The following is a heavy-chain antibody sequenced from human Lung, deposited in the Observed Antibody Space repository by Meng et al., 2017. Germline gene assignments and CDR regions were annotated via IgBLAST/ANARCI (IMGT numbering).Heavy chain of an antibody. V-gene: IGHV3-15*01. CDR3: SGHVDY. CDR1: GFTFSNAW. J-gene: IGHJ4*01. CDR2: MKSNVDGGTV. Sequence: QLVESGGDLVEPGGSLILSCAASGFTFSNAWMSWVRQAPGKGLEWIGRMKSNVDGGTVDYAAAVKGRFFISRDDSENTFYLQMNSLKTEDTAVYYCSGHVDYWGHGTLVTVSS.